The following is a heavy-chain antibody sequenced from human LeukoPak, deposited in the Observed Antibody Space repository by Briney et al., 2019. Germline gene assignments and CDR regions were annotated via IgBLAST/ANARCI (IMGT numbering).Heavy chain of an antibody. V-gene: IGHV3-48*01. CDR3: ARDFDSSGFDY. Sequence: GGSLRLSCAASGFTFSSYTMNWVRQAPGKGLEWVSCISSSSSTIYYADSVKGRFTISRDNAKNSLYLQMNSLRAEDTAVYYCARDFDSSGFDYWGQGTLVTVSS. CDR2: ISSSSSTI. J-gene: IGHJ4*02. D-gene: IGHD3-22*01. CDR1: GFTFSSYT.